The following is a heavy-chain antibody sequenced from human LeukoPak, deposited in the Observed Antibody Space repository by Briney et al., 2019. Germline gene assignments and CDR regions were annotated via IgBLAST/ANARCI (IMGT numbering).Heavy chain of an antibody. J-gene: IGHJ4*02. D-gene: IGHD1-1*01. CDR3: VREQKTGDSRFFDY. V-gene: IGHV3-74*01. Sequence: GGSLRLSCAASGLNFSSYWMHWVRQVPGKGLVWISRISSDGNTTTYADSVKGRLTISRDNAKNTLYLQMSSLGAEDTALYYCVREQKTGDSRFFDYWGQGTLVTVSS. CDR2: ISSDGNTT. CDR1: GLNFSSYW.